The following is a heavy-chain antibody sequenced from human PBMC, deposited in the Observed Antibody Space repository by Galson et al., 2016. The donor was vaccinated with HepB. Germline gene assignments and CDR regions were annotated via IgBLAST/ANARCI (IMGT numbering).Heavy chain of an antibody. CDR3: AHTSSFYYDSSGYSY. Sequence: PALVKPTQTPTLTCTFSGFSLSTTGVGVGWIRQPPGKALEWLAVIYWDDDGRYSPSLKSRLTITKDTSKNQVVLKMTNMDPVDTATYYCAHTSSFYYDSSGYSYWGQGILVTVSS. J-gene: IGHJ4*02. D-gene: IGHD3-22*01. V-gene: IGHV2-5*02. CDR1: GFSLSTTGVG. CDR2: IYWDDDG.